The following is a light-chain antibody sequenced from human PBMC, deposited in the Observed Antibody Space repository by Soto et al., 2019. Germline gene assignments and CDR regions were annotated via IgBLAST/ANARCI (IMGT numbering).Light chain of an antibody. CDR1: QSVSSN. CDR2: GAS. Sequence: EIVMTQSPATLSVSPGERATLSCRASQSVSSNLAWYPQKPGQAPRLLIYGASTTATGIPARFCGSGSGTEFSLTISSLQSKDFAVYYCQQYNNWPPWTFGQGTKVEIK. CDR3: QQYNNWPPWT. J-gene: IGKJ1*01. V-gene: IGKV3-15*01.